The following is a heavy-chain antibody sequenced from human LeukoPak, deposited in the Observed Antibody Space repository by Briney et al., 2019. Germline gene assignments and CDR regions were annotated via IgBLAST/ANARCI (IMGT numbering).Heavy chain of an antibody. CDR3: ARGRPHGNDY. V-gene: IGHV3-74*01. D-gene: IGHD4-23*01. CDR1: RFTFGSYW. CDR2: IASDGNST. Sequence: GGSLRLSCAASRFTFGSYWMNWVRQAPGKGLVWVSRIASDGNSTTYADSVKGRFSISRDNAKNTLYLQMNSLRVEDTAVYYCARGRPHGNDYWGQGTLVTVSS. J-gene: IGHJ4*02.